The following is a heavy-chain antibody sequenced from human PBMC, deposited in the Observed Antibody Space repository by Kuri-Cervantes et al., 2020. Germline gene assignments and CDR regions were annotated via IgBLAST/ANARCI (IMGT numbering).Heavy chain of an antibody. CDR1: GFTFDDYT. D-gene: IGHD3-3*01. V-gene: IGHV3-23*01. CDR3: AKSLEDYYYYMDV. CDR2: IGVSGSPT. Sequence: GGSLRLSCAASGFTFDDYTMHWVRQAPGKGLEWVSSIGVSGSPTYYADFVKGRITISRDNSKNTLFLQMNSLRAEDTAVYYCAKSLEDYYYYMDVWGKGTTVTVSS. J-gene: IGHJ6*03.